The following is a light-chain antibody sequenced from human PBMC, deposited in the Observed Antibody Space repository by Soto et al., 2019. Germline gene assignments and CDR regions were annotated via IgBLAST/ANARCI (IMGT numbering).Light chain of an antibody. CDR2: DAS. CDR3: QQYNSSPT. Sequence: GDRVTNTCRASQSISTWLAWYQQKPGRAPNLLIYDASTLQSGVPSRFSGSGSGTELTLTITNLQPDDFATYYCQQYNSSPTFGQGTKVDIK. CDR1: QSISTW. J-gene: IGKJ1*01. V-gene: IGKV1-5*01.